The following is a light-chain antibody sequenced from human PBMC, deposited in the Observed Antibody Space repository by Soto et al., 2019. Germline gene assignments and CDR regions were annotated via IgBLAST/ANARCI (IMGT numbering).Light chain of an antibody. Sequence: VLTQSQGTLSLSPGERATLSCRASQSFSNNYLAWYHQKPGQAPRLLIYGASNRATGIPDRFSGSGSGTDFTLTISRLEPEDFAVYYCQQYGRSGTFGQGTNVDIK. V-gene: IGKV3-20*01. CDR3: QQYGRSGT. CDR2: GAS. CDR1: QSFSNNY. J-gene: IGKJ1*01.